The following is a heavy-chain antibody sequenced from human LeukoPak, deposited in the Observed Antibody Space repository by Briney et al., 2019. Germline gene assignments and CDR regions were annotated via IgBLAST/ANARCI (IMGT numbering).Heavy chain of an antibody. V-gene: IGHV1/OR15-1*01. CDR2: INPNSGGT. Sequence: GASVKVSCKASGYIFTDYYMHWVRQAPGQELGWMGRINPNSGGTNYAQKFQGRVTMTRDTSISTAYTELSSLRSEDTATYYCARGPGPADDGGGYCFDYWGQGTLVTVSS. CDR3: ARGPGPADDGGGYCFDY. J-gene: IGHJ4*02. D-gene: IGHD3-22*01. CDR1: GYIFTDYY.